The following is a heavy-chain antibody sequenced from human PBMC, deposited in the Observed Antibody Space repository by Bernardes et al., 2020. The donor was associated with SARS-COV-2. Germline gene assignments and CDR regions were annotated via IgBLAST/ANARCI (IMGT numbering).Heavy chain of an antibody. J-gene: IGHJ3*02. V-gene: IGHV3-53*01. Sequence: SRRLSWAASGFTVSYNYMSWVRQAPGKGLEWVSVIYSGGSTYYADSVKGRFTISRDNSKNTLYLQMNSLRAEDTAVYYCAREGGDSSGYYYAFDIWGQGTMVTVSS. CDR1: GFTVSYNY. CDR2: IYSGGST. D-gene: IGHD3-22*01. CDR3: AREGGDSSGYYYAFDI.